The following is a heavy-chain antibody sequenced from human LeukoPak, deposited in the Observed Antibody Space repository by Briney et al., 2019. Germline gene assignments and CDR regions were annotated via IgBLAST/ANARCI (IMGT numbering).Heavy chain of an antibody. CDR3: AKGGDYLIDY. Sequence: PGRSLRLSCAAFGFTFSGHGMHWVRQVPGKGLEWVAVISYDGRTKYYADSVKGRFTVSRDNSKNTLSLQMNSLRAEDTAVYYCAKGGDYLIDYWGQGTLVTVSS. CDR1: GFTFSGHG. D-gene: IGHD4-17*01. V-gene: IGHV3-30*18. J-gene: IGHJ4*02. CDR2: ISYDGRTK.